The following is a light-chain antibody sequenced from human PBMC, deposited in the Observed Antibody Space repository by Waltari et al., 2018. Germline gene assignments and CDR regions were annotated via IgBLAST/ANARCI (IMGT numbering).Light chain of an antibody. Sequence: VLTQSPATLSLSPGERATLSCRASHTVHNYLAWYQRKPGQPPRLLIYDASNRATGIPARFSGSGSETDFTLTISSLEPEDFAVYYCQQRNTWPLTFGGGTTVEI. J-gene: IGKJ4*01. CDR2: DAS. CDR1: HTVHNY. V-gene: IGKV3-11*01. CDR3: QQRNTWPLT.